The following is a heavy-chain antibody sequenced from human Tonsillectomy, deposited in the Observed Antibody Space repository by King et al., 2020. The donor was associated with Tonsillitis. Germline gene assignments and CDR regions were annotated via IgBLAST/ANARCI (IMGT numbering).Heavy chain of an antibody. D-gene: IGHD3-22*01. CDR2: IYYSGST. CDR1: GGSISSSSYY. Sequence: QLQESGPGLVKPSETLSLTCTVSGGSISSSSYYWGWIRQPPGKGLEWIGSIYYSGSTYYNPSLKSRVTISVDTSKNQFSLKLRSVTAADTAVYYCARLGLTYYYDSSGYRRYYYYGMDVWGQGTTVTVSS. J-gene: IGHJ6*02. CDR3: ARLGLTYYYDSSGYRRYYYYGMDV. V-gene: IGHV4-39*01.